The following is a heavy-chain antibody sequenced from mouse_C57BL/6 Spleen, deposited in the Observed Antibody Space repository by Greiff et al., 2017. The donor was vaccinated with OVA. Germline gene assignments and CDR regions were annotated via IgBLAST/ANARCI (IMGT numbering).Heavy chain of an antibody. V-gene: IGHV1-18*01. J-gene: IGHJ1*03. Sequence: EVKLEESGPELVKPGASVKIPCKASGYTFTDYNMDWVKQSHGKSLEWIGDINPNNGGTIYNQKFKGKATLTVDKSSSTAYMELRSLTSEDTAVYYCARGGNGTYWYFDVWGTGTTVTVSS. CDR2: INPNNGGT. CDR1: GYTFTDYN. D-gene: IGHD2-1*01. CDR3: ARGGNGTYWYFDV.